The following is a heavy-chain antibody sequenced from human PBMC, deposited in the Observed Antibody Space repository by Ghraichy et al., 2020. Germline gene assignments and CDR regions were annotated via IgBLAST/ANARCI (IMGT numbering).Heavy chain of an antibody. V-gene: IGHV3-43*01. J-gene: IGHJ3*02. D-gene: IGHD5-24*01. Sequence: GGSLRLSCAASGFTFDDYTMHWVRQAQGKGLEWVSLISWDGGSTYYADSVKGRFTISRDNSKNSLYLQMNSLRTEDTALYYCAKDIIGVGGYNSGDAFDIWGQGTMVTVSS. CDR2: ISWDGGST. CDR3: AKDIIGVGGYNSGDAFDI. CDR1: GFTFDDYT.